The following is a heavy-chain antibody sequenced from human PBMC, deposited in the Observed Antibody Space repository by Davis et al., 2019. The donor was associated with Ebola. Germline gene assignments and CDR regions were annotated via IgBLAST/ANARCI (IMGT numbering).Heavy chain of an antibody. CDR2: ANSDGSTT. CDR3: AKGGSGWPSDYSYGMGV. CDR1: GFTFINYW. J-gene: IGHJ6*04. Sequence: PGGSLRLSCAASGFTFINYWMHWVRQAPGKGLEWVSRANSDGSTTGYGDSVKGRFTISRDNSKNTLYLQMNSLRAEDTAVYYCAKGGSGWPSDYSYGMGVWGKGTTVTVSS. D-gene: IGHD6-19*01. V-gene: IGHV3-74*01.